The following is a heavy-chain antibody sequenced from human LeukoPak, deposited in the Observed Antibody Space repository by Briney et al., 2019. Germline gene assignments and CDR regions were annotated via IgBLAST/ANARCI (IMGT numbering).Heavy chain of an antibody. CDR2: INPNSGGT. D-gene: IGHD3-22*01. J-gene: IGHJ6*03. Sequence: ASVKVSCKASGYTFTGYYMHWGRQAPGQGLEWMGWINPNSGGTNYAQKFQGRVTMTRDTSISTAYMELSRLRSDDTAVYYCAKETYYYEGVVDYYYYYMDVWGKGTTVTVSS. CDR1: GYTFTGYY. CDR3: AKETYYYEGVVDYYYYYMDV. V-gene: IGHV1-2*02.